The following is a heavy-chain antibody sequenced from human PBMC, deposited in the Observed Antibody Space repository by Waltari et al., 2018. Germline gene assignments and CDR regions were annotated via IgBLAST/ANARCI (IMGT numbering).Heavy chain of an antibody. CDR2: IRSKAYGGTT. D-gene: IGHD3-10*01. CDR3: TRDLGGSGSFFFDY. V-gene: IGHV3-49*04. Sequence: EVQLVESGGGLVQPGRSLRLSCTASGFTFGDYAMSWVRQAPGKGLEWVGFIRSKAYGGTTEYAASVKGRFTISRDDSKSIAYLQMNSLKTEDTAVYYCTRDLGGSGSFFFDYWGQGTLVTVSS. CDR1: GFTFGDYA. J-gene: IGHJ4*02.